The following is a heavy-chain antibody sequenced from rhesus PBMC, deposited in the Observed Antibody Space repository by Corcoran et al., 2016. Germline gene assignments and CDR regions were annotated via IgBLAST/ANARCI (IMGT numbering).Heavy chain of an antibody. CDR1: GYSISSGYY. Sequence: QVQLQESGPGLVKPSETLSLTCAVSGYSISSGYYWNWIRQPPGKGLEWIGSIYGSGGSNYLSPSLKLRVPLSVDTSKNQFSPKLSSVTAADTAVYYCGFSYGQYWGQGVLVTVSS. V-gene: IGHV4S14*01. J-gene: IGHJ4*01. CDR2: IYGSGGSN. CDR3: GFSYGQY. D-gene: IGHD5-36*01.